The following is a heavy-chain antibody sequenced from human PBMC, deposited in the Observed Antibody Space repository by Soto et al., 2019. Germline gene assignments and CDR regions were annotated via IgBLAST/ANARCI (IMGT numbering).Heavy chain of an antibody. J-gene: IGHJ4*02. Sequence: PGGSLRLSCAASGFTFNRFWMSWVRQAPGEGLEWVANIKQDGGEKYYVDSVKGRCTIARDNAKNSLYLQMKSMRAGDKAVYYCATSSYSSGWYAVYWGQGTMVTVSS. CDR1: GFTFNRFW. V-gene: IGHV3-7*01. D-gene: IGHD6-19*01. CDR2: IKQDGGEK. CDR3: ATSSYSSGWYAVY.